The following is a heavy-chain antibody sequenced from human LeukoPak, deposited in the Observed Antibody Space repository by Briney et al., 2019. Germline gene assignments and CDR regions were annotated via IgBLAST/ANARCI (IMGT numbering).Heavy chain of an antibody. D-gene: IGHD5-18*01. Sequence: SVKVSCKASGGTFSSYAISWVRQAPGQGLEWMGRIIPIFGTASYAQKFQGRVTITTDESTSTAYMELSSLRSEDTAVYYCARDWDTGNGYWGQGTLVTVSS. J-gene: IGHJ4*02. CDR2: IIPIFGTA. V-gene: IGHV1-69*05. CDR3: ARDWDTGNGY. CDR1: GGTFSSYA.